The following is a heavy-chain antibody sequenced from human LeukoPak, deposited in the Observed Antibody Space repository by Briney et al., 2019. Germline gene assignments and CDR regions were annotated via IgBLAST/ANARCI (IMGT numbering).Heavy chain of an antibody. V-gene: IGHV3-30*18. CDR1: GFTFSSYG. D-gene: IGHD3-16*01. J-gene: IGHJ4*02. Sequence: PGGSLRLSCAASGFTFSSYGMHWVRQAPGKGLEWVAVISYDGSNKYYADSVKGRFTISRDNSKNTLYLQMNSLTAEDTAVYYCAKRNPFGTHNVMPADNWGQGTLVTVSS. CDR3: AKRNPFGTHNVMPADN. CDR2: ISYDGSNK.